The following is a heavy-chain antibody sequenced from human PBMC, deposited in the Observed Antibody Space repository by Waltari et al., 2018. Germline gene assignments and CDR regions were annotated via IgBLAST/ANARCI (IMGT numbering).Heavy chain of an antibody. CDR2: VSYNGAT. V-gene: IGHV4-39*01. CDR3: ATYIGASIGTAAFDV. J-gene: IGHJ3*01. D-gene: IGHD5-12*01. Sequence: GGSRKPPGQGLEWIGTVSYNGATYSSPSLKSRVTLSRDTSKNQLSLTLGSVTATDTAVYYGATYIGASIGTAAFDVWGQGTLVSVSS.